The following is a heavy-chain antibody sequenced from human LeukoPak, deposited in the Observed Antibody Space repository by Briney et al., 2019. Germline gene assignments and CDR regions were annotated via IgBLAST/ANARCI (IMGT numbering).Heavy chain of an antibody. CDR3: ARSSVVVPDAFDI. Sequence: SETLSLTCTVSGGSISSYYWSWIRQPPGKGLEWIGYIYTSGSTNYNPSLKSRVTISVDTSKNQFSLKLSSVTAADTAVYHCARSSVVVPDAFDIWGQGTMVTVSS. CDR2: IYTSGST. V-gene: IGHV4-4*09. J-gene: IGHJ3*02. D-gene: IGHD2-21*01. CDR1: GGSISSYY.